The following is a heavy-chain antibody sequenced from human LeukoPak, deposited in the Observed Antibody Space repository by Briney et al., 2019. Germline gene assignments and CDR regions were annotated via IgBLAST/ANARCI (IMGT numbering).Heavy chain of an antibody. Sequence: SETLPLTCAVSGGSISSSSSNCWTWVRQPPGKGLEWIGEIYHSGATNYNPSLKSRVTMLLDKSKNQFSLNLNSVTAADTAVYYCARNGGNSDFDYWGQGTLVTVSS. CDR3: ARNGGNSDFDY. CDR1: GGSISSSSSNC. CDR2: IYHSGAT. J-gene: IGHJ4*02. D-gene: IGHD4-23*01. V-gene: IGHV4-4*02.